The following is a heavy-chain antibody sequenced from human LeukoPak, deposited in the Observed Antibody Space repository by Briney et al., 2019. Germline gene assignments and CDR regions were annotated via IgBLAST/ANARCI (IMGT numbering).Heavy chain of an antibody. CDR2: IYYSGST. CDR1: GGSISTYY. J-gene: IGHJ3*02. V-gene: IGHV4-59*01. CDR3: ARDGVLLWFGELVSGAFDI. Sequence: MPSETLSLTCTVSGGSISTYYWSWIRQSPGKGLEWIGYIYYSGSTNYNPSLKSRVTISVDTSKNQFSLKLNSVTAADTAVYYCARDGVLLWFGELVSGAFDIWGQGTMVTVSS. D-gene: IGHD3-10*01.